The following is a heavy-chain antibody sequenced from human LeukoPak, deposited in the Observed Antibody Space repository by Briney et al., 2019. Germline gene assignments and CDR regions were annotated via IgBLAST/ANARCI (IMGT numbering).Heavy chain of an antibody. CDR1: GYTFTGYY. J-gene: IGHJ4*02. V-gene: IGHV1-2*02. CDR2: INPNSGGT. D-gene: IGHD3-9*01. Sequence: ASVKVSCKASGYTFTGYYMHWVRQAPGQGLEWMGWINPNSGGTNYAQKFQGRVTMTRDTSISTAYMELSRLRSDDTAVYYCARDRDEYYDILTGYPNFDYWGQGTLVTVSS. CDR3: ARDRDEYYDILTGYPNFDY.